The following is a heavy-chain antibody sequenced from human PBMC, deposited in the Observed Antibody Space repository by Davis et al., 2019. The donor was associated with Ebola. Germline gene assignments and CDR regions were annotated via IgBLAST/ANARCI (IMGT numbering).Heavy chain of an antibody. Sequence: GGSLRLSCAASGFTFSGYSMNWVRQAPGKGLEWVSFISSSSNNVHYADSVKGRFTISRDNAKNSLFLQMNSLRAEDTAVYFCARDHGGPIDYWGQGTLVTVS. CDR3: ARDHGGPIDY. CDR2: ISSSSNNV. D-gene: IGHD3-10*01. CDR1: GFTFSGYS. V-gene: IGHV3-48*04. J-gene: IGHJ4*02.